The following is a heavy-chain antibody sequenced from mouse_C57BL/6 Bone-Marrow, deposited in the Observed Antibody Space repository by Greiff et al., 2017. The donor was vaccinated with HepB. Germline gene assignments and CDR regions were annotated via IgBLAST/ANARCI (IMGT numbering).Heavy chain of an antibody. D-gene: IGHD1-1*01. J-gene: IGHJ3*01. CDR1: GFTFSSYG. V-gene: IGHV5-6*01. CDR3: ARQHYGSSLFAY. CDR2: ISSGGSYT. Sequence: VQLKESGGDLVKPGGSLKLSCAASGFTFSSYGMSWVRQTPDKRLEWVATISSGGSYTYYPDSVKGRFTISRDNAKNTLYLQMSSLKSEDTAMYYCARQHYGSSLFAYWGQGTLVTVSA.